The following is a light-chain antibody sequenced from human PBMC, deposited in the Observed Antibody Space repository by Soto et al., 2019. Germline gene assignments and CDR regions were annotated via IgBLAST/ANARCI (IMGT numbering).Light chain of an antibody. CDR3: QSFDSSLSAYV. Sequence: QSVLTQPPSVSGAPGQRVTISCTGSSSSIGAGYAVHWYQHLPGTAPRLLMYGNTNRPSGVPDRFSGSKSGTSASLAISGLQSEDEGDYYCQSFDSSLSAYVFGSGTKLTVL. CDR1: SSSIGAGYA. J-gene: IGLJ1*01. V-gene: IGLV1-40*01. CDR2: GNT.